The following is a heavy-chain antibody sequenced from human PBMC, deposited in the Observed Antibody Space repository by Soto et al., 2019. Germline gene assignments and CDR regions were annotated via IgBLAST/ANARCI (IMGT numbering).Heavy chain of an antibody. CDR1: GGTFSSYA. CDR2: SLPIFGTA. D-gene: IGHD2-15*01. J-gene: IGHJ6*02. Sequence: QVQLVQSGAEVKTPGSSVKVSCKASGGTFSSYAISWVRQAPGQGLEWMGGSLPIFGTANYAQKFQGRVTITADESTSTAYKELSSLRSEDTAVYYCARVACRGGSCPEVYYYGMDVWGQGTTVTVSS. CDR3: ARVACRGGSCPEVYYYGMDV. V-gene: IGHV1-69*01.